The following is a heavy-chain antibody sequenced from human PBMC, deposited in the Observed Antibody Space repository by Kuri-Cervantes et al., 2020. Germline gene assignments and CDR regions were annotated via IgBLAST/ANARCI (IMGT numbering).Heavy chain of an antibody. V-gene: IGHV1-69*06. Sequence: SVKVSCKASGGTFSSYSISWVRQAPGQGLEWMGGIIPIFGTANYAQKFQGRVTITADKSTSTAYMELSSLRSEDTAVYYCASDRRAFCYYYDSSGFPVYDAFDIWGQGTMVTVSS. CDR2: IIPIFGTA. J-gene: IGHJ3*02. CDR3: ASDRRAFCYYYDSSGFPVYDAFDI. CDR1: GGTFSSYS. D-gene: IGHD3-22*01.